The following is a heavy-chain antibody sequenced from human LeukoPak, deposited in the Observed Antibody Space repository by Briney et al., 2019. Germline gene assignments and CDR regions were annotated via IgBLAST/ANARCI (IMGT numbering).Heavy chain of an antibody. D-gene: IGHD5-18*01. CDR2: IIPIFGTA. J-gene: IGHJ6*03. CDR1: GGTFSSYA. V-gene: IGHV1-69*06. Sequence: GASVKVSCKASGGTFSSYAISWVRQAPGQGLEWMGGIIPIFGTANYAQKFQGRVTITADKSTSTAYMELSSLRSEDTAVYYCARDPQLWGGNYYYYMDVWGKGTTVTVSS. CDR3: ARDPQLWGGNYYYYMDV.